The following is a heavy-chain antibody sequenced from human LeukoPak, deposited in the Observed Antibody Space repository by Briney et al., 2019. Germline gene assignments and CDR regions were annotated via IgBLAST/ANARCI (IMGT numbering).Heavy chain of an antibody. CDR3: ATSIAQWYGA. Sequence: ASVTVSCKASGYTFSTYYIHWVRQAPGQGLEWMGWIKADSGDRKFAEKFQDRVTMTTDRSISTVYMEVSSLRSDDTAVFYCATSIAQWYGAWGQGTLVTVSS. D-gene: IGHD3-10*01. CDR1: GYTFSTYY. J-gene: IGHJ4*02. V-gene: IGHV1-2*02. CDR2: IKADSGDR.